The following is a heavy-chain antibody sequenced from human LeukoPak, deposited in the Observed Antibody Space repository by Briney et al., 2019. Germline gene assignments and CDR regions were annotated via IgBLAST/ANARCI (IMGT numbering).Heavy chain of an antibody. D-gene: IGHD6-19*01. J-gene: IGHJ4*02. CDR2: INSDGSST. CDR3: AQSSGWYGGPFDY. CDR1: GFTFSSYW. V-gene: IGHV3-74*01. Sequence: GGSLRLSCVASGFTFSSYWMHWVRQAPGKGLVWVSRINSDGSSTSYADSVKGRFTISRDNAKNTLYLQMNSLRAEDTAVYYCAQSSGWYGGPFDYWGQGTLVTVSS.